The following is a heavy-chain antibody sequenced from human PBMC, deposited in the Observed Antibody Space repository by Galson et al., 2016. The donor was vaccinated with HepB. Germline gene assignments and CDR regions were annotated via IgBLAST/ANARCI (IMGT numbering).Heavy chain of an antibody. CDR3: SATTTGWHAW. CDR1: GGSISDYY. J-gene: IGHJ4*02. D-gene: IGHD6-19*01. V-gene: IGHV4-59*01. Sequence: ETLSLTCTVSGGSISDYYCSWLRQSPGKGLEWIGHIYNSGNNKYNPSLESRVTISVDTSKNQFFLDVNSVTAADTAIYYCSATTTGWHAWWGQGNLVTVSS. CDR2: IYNSGNN.